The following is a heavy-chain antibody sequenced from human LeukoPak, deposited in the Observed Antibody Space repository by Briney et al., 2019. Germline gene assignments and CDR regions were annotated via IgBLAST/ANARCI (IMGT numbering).Heavy chain of an antibody. D-gene: IGHD4-23*01. Sequence: SQTLSLTCTVSGDSISGNYYWNWIRQPPGKGLEWIGYIYYSGSTNYNPSLKSRVTISVDTSKNQFSLKLSSVTAADTAVYYCASCHGGKASDAFDIWGQGTMVTVSS. CDR1: GDSISGNYY. V-gene: IGHV4-61*01. CDR3: ASCHGGKASDAFDI. CDR2: IYYSGST. J-gene: IGHJ3*02.